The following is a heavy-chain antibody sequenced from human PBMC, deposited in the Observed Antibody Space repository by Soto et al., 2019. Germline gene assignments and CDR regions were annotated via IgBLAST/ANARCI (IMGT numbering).Heavy chain of an antibody. CDR3: ARSGDCSSTSCYGEIDY. D-gene: IGHD2-2*03. CDR1: GGSISSGGYY. V-gene: IGHV4-31*03. CDR2: IYYSGSA. Sequence: QVQLQESGPGLVKPSQTLSLTCTVSGGSISSGGYYWNWIRQHPGKGLEWIGYIYYSGSAYYNPSLKSRVTISVDTSKNQFSLKLSSVTAADTAVYYCARSGDCSSTSCYGEIDYWGQGTLVTVSS. J-gene: IGHJ4*02.